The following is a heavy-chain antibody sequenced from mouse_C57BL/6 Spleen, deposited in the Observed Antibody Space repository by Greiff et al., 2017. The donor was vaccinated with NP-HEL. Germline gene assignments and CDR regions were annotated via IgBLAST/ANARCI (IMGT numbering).Heavy chain of an antibody. CDR2: IHPNSGST. Sequence: VQLQQSGAELVKPGASVMLSCKASGYTFTSYWMHRVKQRPGQGLEWIGMIHPNSGSTNYNEKFKSKATLTVDKSSSTAYMQLSSLTSEDSAVYYCASRGYDGTSDYWGQGTTLTVSS. CDR1: GYTFTSYW. V-gene: IGHV1-64*01. D-gene: IGHD2-2*01. CDR3: ASRGYDGTSDY. J-gene: IGHJ2*01.